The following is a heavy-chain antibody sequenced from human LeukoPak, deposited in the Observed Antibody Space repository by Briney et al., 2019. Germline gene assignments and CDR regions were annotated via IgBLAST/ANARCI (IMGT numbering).Heavy chain of an antibody. D-gene: IGHD3-22*01. Sequence: GGSLRLSCAASGFTFSSYSMHWVRQAPGKGLEWVSSISSSSSYIYYADSVKGRFTFYGDNAKNSLYLQMNSLRAEDTAVYDCARDLGYDSSVYPGWYFDYWGQGTLVTVSS. J-gene: IGHJ4*02. V-gene: IGHV3-21*01. CDR1: GFTFSSYS. CDR3: ARDLGYDSSVYPGWYFDY. CDR2: ISSSSSYI.